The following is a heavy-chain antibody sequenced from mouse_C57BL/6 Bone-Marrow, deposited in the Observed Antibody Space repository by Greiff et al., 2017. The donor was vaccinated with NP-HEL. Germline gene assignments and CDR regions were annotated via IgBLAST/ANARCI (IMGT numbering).Heavy chain of an antibody. Sequence: EVQLQQSGPVLVKPGASVKMSCKASGYTFTDYYMNWVKQSHGKSLEWIGVINPYNGGTSYNQKFKGKATLTVDKSASTAYMELNSLTSQDSAVYYCAREDGGSSYYFDYWGQGTTLTVSA. CDR3: AREDGGSSYYFDY. D-gene: IGHD1-1*02. CDR2: INPYNGGT. CDR1: GYTFTDYY. V-gene: IGHV1-19*01. J-gene: IGHJ2*01.